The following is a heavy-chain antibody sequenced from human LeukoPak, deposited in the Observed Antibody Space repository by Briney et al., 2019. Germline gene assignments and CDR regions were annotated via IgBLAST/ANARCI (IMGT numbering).Heavy chain of an antibody. D-gene: IGHD2-2*01. CDR2: ISSSSSTI. CDR3: ARGARYCSSTSCLFDY. CDR1: GFTFSSYS. J-gene: IGHJ4*02. Sequence: GGSLRLSCAASGFTFSSYSMNWVRQAPGKGLEWVSYISSSSSTIYYADSVKGRFTISRDNAKNSLYLQMNSLRDEDTAVYYCARGARYCSSTSCLFDYWGQGTLVTVSS. V-gene: IGHV3-48*02.